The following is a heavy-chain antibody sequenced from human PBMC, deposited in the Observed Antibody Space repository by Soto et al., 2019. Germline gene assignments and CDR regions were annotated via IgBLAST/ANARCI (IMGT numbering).Heavy chain of an antibody. D-gene: IGHD5-18*01. Sequence: QVQLVQSGPEVKKPGASVKVSCKASAYTFTTYGISWVRQAPGQALEWMGWISVYNGQTNYAQKFRGRVTMTTDTSSSEGYRELRRMRSGGTAMYCCARDGRKELWVDGLNAMDVWGQGTTVTVSS. CDR2: ISVYNGQT. CDR1: AYTFTTYG. V-gene: IGHV1-18*01. J-gene: IGHJ6*02. CDR3: ARDGRKELWVDGLNAMDV.